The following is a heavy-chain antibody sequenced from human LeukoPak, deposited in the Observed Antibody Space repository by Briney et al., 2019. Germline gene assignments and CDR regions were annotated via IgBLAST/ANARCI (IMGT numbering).Heavy chain of an antibody. D-gene: IGHD2-15*01. CDR3: ARSAPTTPYFDY. CDR1: GFTFSSYA. V-gene: IGHV3-64*01. CDR2: ISSNGGST. Sequence: GGSLRLSCAASGFTFSSYAMHWVRQAPGKGLEYVSAISSNGGSTYYANSVKGRFTISRDNSKNTLYLQMGSLRAEDMAVYYCARSAPTTPYFDYWGQGTLVTVCS. J-gene: IGHJ4*02.